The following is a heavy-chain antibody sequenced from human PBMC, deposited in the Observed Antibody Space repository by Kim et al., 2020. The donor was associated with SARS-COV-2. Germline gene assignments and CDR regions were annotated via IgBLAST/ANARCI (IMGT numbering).Heavy chain of an antibody. CDR2: GST. Sequence: GSTSYAQRFQDRFTVTRDTSTNTLYMGLSSLRSEDTAIYYCARDNFAFDIWGQGTMVTVSS. CDR3: ARDNFAFDI. J-gene: IGHJ3*02. V-gene: IGHV1-46*01.